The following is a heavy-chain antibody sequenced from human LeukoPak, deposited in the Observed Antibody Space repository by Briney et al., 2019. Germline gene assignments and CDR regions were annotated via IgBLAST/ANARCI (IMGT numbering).Heavy chain of an antibody. D-gene: IGHD6-19*01. V-gene: IGHV3-23*01. CDR2: ITLTGDNA. CDR3: AKYSGDRYEHY. CDR1: GFSFGNYA. J-gene: IGHJ4*02. Sequence: PGGSLRLSCAASGFSFGNYAMTWVRQGPGKGLECVSSITLTGDNAFYADSVKGRFTMSRDNSKNMLYLQMNGLRAEDTAIYYCAKYSGDRYEHYWGQGTLVTVS.